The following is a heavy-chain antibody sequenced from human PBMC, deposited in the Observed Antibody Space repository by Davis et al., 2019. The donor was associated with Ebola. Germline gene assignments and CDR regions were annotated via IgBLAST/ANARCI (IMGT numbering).Heavy chain of an antibody. J-gene: IGHJ4*02. CDR2: ISGSGGST. V-gene: IGHV3-23*01. CDR1: GFTFSSYA. D-gene: IGHD3-10*01. Sequence: GESLKISCAASGFTFSSYAMSWVRQAPGKGLEWVSAISGSGGSTYYADSVKGRFTISRDNSKNTLYLQMNSLRAEDTAVYYCARDPQYYYGSGYWGQGTLVTVSS. CDR3: ARDPQYYYGSGY.